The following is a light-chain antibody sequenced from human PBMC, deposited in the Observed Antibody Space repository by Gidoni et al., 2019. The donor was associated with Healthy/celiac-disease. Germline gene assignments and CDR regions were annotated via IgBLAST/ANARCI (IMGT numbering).Light chain of an antibody. V-gene: IGKV3D-15*01. CDR1: QSVSSK. CDR2: GAS. Sequence: EIVMTQSPATLSVSPGERATLSCRASQSVSSKLAWYQQKPGQAPRLLIFGASTRATGIPARFSGSGSGTEFTLTISSLQSEDFAVYYCQQYNNWPPWTFXQXTKVEIK. CDR3: QQYNNWPPWT. J-gene: IGKJ1*01.